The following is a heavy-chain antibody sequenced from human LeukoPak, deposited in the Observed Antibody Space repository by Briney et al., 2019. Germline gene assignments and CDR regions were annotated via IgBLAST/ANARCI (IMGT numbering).Heavy chain of an antibody. CDR1: GYTFTSYG. Sequence: GASVKVSCKASGYTFTSYGISWVRQAPGQGLEWMGWISAYNGNTNYAQKLQGRVTMTTDTSTSTAYMELRSLRSDDTAVYYCARDRGYYDSSGYFPFDYWGQGTLVTVSS. CDR2: ISAYNGNT. V-gene: IGHV1-18*01. D-gene: IGHD3-22*01. CDR3: ARDRGYYDSSGYFPFDY. J-gene: IGHJ4*02.